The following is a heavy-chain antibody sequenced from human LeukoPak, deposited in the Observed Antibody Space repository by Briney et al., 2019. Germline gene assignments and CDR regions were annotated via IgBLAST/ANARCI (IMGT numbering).Heavy chain of an antibody. V-gene: IGHV4-34*01. CDR3: ARGRTPLYYYGSGSFYDY. CDR1: GGSLSGYY. J-gene: IGHJ4*02. Sequence: SETLSLTRAVYGGSLSGYYWSWIRQPPGKGLEWIGEINHSGSTNYNPSLKSRVTISVDTSKNQFSLKLSSVTAADTAVYYCARGRTPLYYYGSGSFYDYWGQGTLVTVSS. D-gene: IGHD3-10*01. CDR2: INHSGST.